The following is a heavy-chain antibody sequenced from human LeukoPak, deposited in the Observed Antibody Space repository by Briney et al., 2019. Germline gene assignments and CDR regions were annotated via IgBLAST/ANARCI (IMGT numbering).Heavy chain of an antibody. Sequence: GESLKISCKGSGYSFTSYWIGWVRQMPGKGLEWMGIIYPGDSDTRYSPSFQGQVTISADKSISTAYLQWSSLKSSDTAMYYCARHGTGNTAMEANDYWGQGTLVTVSS. D-gene: IGHD5-18*01. CDR2: IYPGDSDT. V-gene: IGHV5-51*01. CDR1: GYSFTSYW. J-gene: IGHJ4*02. CDR3: ARHGTGNTAMEANDY.